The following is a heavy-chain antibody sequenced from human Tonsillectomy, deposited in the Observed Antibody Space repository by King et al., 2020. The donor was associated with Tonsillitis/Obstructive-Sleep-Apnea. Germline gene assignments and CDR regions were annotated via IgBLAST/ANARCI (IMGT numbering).Heavy chain of an antibody. CDR1: GFTFSSYA. J-gene: IGHJ4*02. V-gene: IGHV3-23*01. CDR3: AKLVGGSGSRNYFDY. CDR2: ISGSGGNT. Sequence: VQLQESGEGLVQPGGSLRLSCAASGFTFSSYATSWVRQAPGKGLEWVSAISGSGGNTYYADSVKGRFTISRDNSKNTLYLQMNSLRAEDTAEYYCAKLVGGSGSRNYFDYWGQGTLVTVSS. D-gene: IGHD1-1*01.